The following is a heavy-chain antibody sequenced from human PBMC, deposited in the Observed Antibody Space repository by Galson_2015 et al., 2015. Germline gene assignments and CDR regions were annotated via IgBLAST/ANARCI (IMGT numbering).Heavy chain of an antibody. CDR3: ARRENPRYFDL. J-gene: IGHJ2*01. CDR2: IYPGDSDT. V-gene: IGHV5-51*01. CDR1: GYSFTSYW. Sequence: QSGAEVKKPGESLIISCKGSGYSFTSYWIGWVRQMPGKGLEWMGIIYPGDSDTRYSPSFQGQVSISADKSINTAYLQWSSLKASDTAIYYCARRENPRYFDLWGRGTLVTVSS.